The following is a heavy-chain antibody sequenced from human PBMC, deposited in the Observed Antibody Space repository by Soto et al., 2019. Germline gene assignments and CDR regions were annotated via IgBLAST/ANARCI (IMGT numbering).Heavy chain of an antibody. CDR3: ARNMDYFYGPGSGNGHGV. J-gene: IGHJ6*02. CDR2: INTKFGDT. CDR1: GYTFTAYY. Sequence: QAQLVQSGAEVRKPGTSVKVSCKTSGYTFTAYYIHWVRQVPGQGLEWMGWINTKFGDTTYAQDFQGRVTMTRDMSISTVYMELSRLTSDDTAIYYCARNMDYFYGPGSGNGHGVWGQGTTVTVFS. D-gene: IGHD3-10*01. V-gene: IGHV1-2*02.